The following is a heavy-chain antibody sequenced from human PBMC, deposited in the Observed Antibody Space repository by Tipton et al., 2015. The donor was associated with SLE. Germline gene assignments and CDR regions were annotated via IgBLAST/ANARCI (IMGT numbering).Heavy chain of an antibody. CDR1: GGSFSGYY. Sequence: TLSLTCAVYGGSFSGYYWSWIRQPPGKGLEWIGEINHSGSTNYNPSLKSRVTISVDTSKNQSSLKLSSVTAADTAVYYCASAGDGYKYAFDIWGQGTMVTVSS. J-gene: IGHJ3*02. V-gene: IGHV4-34*01. CDR3: ASAGDGYKYAFDI. CDR2: INHSGST. D-gene: IGHD5-24*01.